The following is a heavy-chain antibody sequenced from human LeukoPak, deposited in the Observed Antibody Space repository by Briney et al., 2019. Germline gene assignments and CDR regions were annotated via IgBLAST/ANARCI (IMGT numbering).Heavy chain of an antibody. V-gene: IGHV1-2*02. CDR2: INPNSGGT. D-gene: IGHD2-2*01. Sequence: ASVKVSCKASGYTFTGYYMHWVRQAPGQGLEWMGWINPNSGGTNYAQKFQGRVTMTRDTSISTAYMELSRLRSDDTAVYYCARDQGIEGYCSSTSCPYGMDVWGQGTTVTVSS. J-gene: IGHJ6*02. CDR1: GYTFTGYY. CDR3: ARDQGIEGYCSSTSCPYGMDV.